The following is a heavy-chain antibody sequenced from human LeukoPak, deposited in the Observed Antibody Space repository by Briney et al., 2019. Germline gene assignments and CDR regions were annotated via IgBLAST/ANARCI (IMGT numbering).Heavy chain of an antibody. CDR1: GGSFSGYY. V-gene: IGHV4-34*01. CDR2: INHSGST. Sequence: SETLSLTCAVYGGSFSGYYWSWIRQPPGKGLEWIGEINHSGSTNYNPSLKSRVTISVDTSKNRFSLKLSSVTAADTAVYYCARGTPKYFDWLSNWFDPWGQGTLVTVSS. D-gene: IGHD3-9*01. CDR3: ARGTPKYFDWLSNWFDP. J-gene: IGHJ5*02.